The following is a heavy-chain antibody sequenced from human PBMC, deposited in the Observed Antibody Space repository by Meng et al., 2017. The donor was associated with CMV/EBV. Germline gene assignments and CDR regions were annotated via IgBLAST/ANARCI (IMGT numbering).Heavy chain of an antibody. CDR1: EFTFSDDY. CDR3: ARAGVAAAGTFGY. J-gene: IGHJ4*02. V-gene: IGHV3-11*03. CDR2: ISSSSIYT. Sequence: QVTLWCAGGCLVRPGESLILSCAAPEFTFSDDYMSWIRQAPGKGLEWVSYISSSSIYTNYADSVKGRFTISRDNAKNSLYLQMNSLRAEDTAVYYCARAGVAAAGTFGYWGQGTLVTVSS. D-gene: IGHD6-13*01.